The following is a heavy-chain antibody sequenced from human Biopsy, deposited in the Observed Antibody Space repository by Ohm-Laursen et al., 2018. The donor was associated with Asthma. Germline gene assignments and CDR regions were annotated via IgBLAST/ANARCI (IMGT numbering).Heavy chain of an antibody. V-gene: IGHV3-21*01. J-gene: IGHJ1*01. Sequence: GATLSLTCAASGYTFSRYSIHWVRQIPGKGLEWVASISTASSFIYYADSVRGRFTTSRDNARNSVYLQMNSLRAENTALYYCARIGPEWELPGREYSLHHWGEGTLVTVSS. CDR1: GYTFSRYS. CDR2: ISTASSFI. CDR3: ARIGPEWELPGREYSLHH. D-gene: IGHD1-26*01.